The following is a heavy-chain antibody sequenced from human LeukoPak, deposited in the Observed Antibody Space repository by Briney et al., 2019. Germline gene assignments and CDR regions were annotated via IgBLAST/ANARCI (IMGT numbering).Heavy chain of an antibody. V-gene: IGHV2-5*02. CDR1: GFSLSTSGVG. D-gene: IGHD2-2*01. CDR3: ARDYCSTTSCYQGWFDP. J-gene: IGHJ5*02. CDR2: TYWDDNK. Sequence: SGPTLVNPTQTLTLTCSFSGFSLSTSGVGVGWIRQPPGKALEWLALTYWDDNKRYSPSLGSRLTITKDTSKNQVVLIMTNMDPVDTATYFCARDYCSTTSCYQGWFDPWGQGTLVTVSS.